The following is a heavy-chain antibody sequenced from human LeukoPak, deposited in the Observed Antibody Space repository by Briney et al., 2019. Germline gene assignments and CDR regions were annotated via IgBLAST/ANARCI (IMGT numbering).Heavy chain of an antibody. V-gene: IGHV3-21*01. J-gene: IGHJ4*02. D-gene: IGHD1-26*01. Sequence: PGGSLRLSCAASGFTFSSYAMSCVRQAPGKGLEWVSSISGDSGYIYYADSVKGRFTISRDNAKNSLYLQMNSLRVEDTAVYYCARGVGGGSDYWGQGTLVTVSS. CDR2: ISGDSGYI. CDR1: GFTFSSYA. CDR3: ARGVGGGSDY.